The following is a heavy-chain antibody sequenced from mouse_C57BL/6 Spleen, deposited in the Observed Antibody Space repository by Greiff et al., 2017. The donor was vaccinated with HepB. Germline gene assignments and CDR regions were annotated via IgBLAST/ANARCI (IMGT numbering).Heavy chain of an antibody. V-gene: IGHV1-50*01. J-gene: IGHJ3*01. Sequence: QVQLQQPGAELVKPGASVKLSCKASGYTFTSYWMQWVKQRPGQGLEWIGEIDPTDSYTNYNQKFKGKATLTVDTSSRTAYMQLSSLTSEDAAVYYCSRVLITTVVEGFAYWGQGTLVTVSA. CDR2: IDPTDSYT. D-gene: IGHD1-1*01. CDR3: SRVLITTVVEGFAY. CDR1: GYTFTSYW.